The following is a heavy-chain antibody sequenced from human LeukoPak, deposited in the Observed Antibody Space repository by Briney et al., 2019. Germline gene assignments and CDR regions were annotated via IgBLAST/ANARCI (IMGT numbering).Heavy chain of an antibody. V-gene: IGHV4-59*08. CDR2: IYYSGST. CDR1: GGSISSYY. Sequence: SETLSLTCTVSGGSISSYYWSWIRQPPGKGLEWIGYIYYSGSTNYNPSLKSRVTISVDTSKNQFSLKLSSVTAADTAVYYCARRATYYGMDVWGQGTTVTVPS. J-gene: IGHJ6*02. CDR3: ARRATYYGMDV.